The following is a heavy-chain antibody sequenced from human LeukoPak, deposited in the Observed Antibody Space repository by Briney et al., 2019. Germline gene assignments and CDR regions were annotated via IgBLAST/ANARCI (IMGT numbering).Heavy chain of an antibody. CDR3: AKDQSDAFDI. CDR2: ISGSGGST. CDR1: GFTFSSYA. J-gene: IGHJ3*02. V-gene: IGHV3-23*01. Sequence: GGSLRLSCAASGFTFSSYAMSWVRQAPGKGLEWGSAISGSGGSTYYAASVKGRFTISRDNSKNTLYLQMNSLRAEDTAVYYCAKDQSDAFDIWGQGTTVTVSS.